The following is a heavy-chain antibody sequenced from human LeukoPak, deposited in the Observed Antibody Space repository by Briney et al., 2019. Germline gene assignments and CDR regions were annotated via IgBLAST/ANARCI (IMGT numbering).Heavy chain of an antibody. CDR2: INPSGGST. J-gene: IGHJ3*02. V-gene: IGHV1-46*01. CDR1: GYTFTSYY. Sequence: GASVKVSCKASGYTFTSYYMHWVRQAPGQGLEWMGIINPSGGSTSYAQKFQGRVTMTRDMSTSTVYMELSSLRSEDTAVYYCARDLPDHAFDIWGQGTMVTVSS. D-gene: IGHD1-14*01. CDR3: ARDLPDHAFDI.